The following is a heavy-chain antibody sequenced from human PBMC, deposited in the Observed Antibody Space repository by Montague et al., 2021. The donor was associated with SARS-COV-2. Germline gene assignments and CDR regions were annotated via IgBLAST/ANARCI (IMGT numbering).Heavy chain of an antibody. CDR2: IYYSGST. V-gene: IGHV4-59*01. CDR3: AREYPGFTLDY. D-gene: IGHD6-25*01. Sequence: TLSLTCTVSGGSISSYYWSWIRQPPGKGLEWIGYIYYSGSTNYNPSLKSRVTISVDTSKNQFSLKLSSVTAADTAVYYCAREYPGFTLDYWGQGTLVTVSS. CDR1: GGSISSYY. J-gene: IGHJ4*02.